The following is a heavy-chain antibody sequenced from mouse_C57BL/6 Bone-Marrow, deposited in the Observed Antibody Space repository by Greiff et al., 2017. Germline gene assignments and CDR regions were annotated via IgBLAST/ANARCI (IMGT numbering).Heavy chain of an antibody. J-gene: IGHJ1*03. CDR2: INPNNGGT. Sequence: EVQLQQSGPELVKPGASVKIPCKASGYTFTDYNMDWVKQSHGKSLEWIGDINPNNGGTIYNQKFKGQATLTVDKSYSTAYMELSSLTSESTAVYYCARFPPFLCCGSSYYWYLDVWGTGTTVTVSS. CDR3: ARFPPFLCCGSSYYWYLDV. D-gene: IGHD1-1*01. V-gene: IGHV1-18*01. CDR1: GYTFTDYN.